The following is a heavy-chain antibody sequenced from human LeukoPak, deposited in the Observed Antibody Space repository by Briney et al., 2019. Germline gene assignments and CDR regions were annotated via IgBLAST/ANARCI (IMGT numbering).Heavy chain of an antibody. J-gene: IGHJ5*02. V-gene: IGHV3-53*04. CDR3: ARDIPVDSRSSVPKPVRDS. CDR1: GFTISYNY. D-gene: IGHD6-6*01. CDR2: IYSNTSA. Sequence: GGSLRLSCAASGFTISYNYMSWVGQAPGKGLQWVSVIYSNTSAYYADSVKGRFTISRHNSKNTLYLQMTSLRAEDTAVYYCARDIPVDSRSSVPKPVRDSWGQGTMVTVSS.